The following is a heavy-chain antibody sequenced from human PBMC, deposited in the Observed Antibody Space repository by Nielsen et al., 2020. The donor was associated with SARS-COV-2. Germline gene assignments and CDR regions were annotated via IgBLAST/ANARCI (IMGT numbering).Heavy chain of an antibody. CDR3: AKSLSIVVVPAAPHYYYGMDV. Sequence: GGSLRLSCAASGFTFSSYAMSWVRQAPGKGLEWVSAISGSGGSTYYADSVKGRFTISRDNSKNTLYLQMNSLRAEDTAVYYCAKSLSIVVVPAAPHYYYGMDVWGQGTTVTVSS. D-gene: IGHD2-2*01. CDR2: ISGSGGST. V-gene: IGHV3-23*01. CDR1: GFTFSSYA. J-gene: IGHJ6*02.